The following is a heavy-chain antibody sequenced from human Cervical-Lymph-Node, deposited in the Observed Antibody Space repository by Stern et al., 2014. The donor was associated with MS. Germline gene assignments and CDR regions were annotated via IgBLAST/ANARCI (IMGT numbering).Heavy chain of an antibody. CDR1: GFTLSSYG. Sequence: VQLVQSGGGVVQPGRSLRLTCTVSGFTLSSYGMPWVRQAPGKGLEWVAVISYDGSDTYYAESVKGRFTISRDNSKNTLYLEMRSLRPEDTAVYYCVKRGITEVRGVRLGDYWGPGTLVIVSS. CDR3: VKRGITEVRGVRLGDY. V-gene: IGHV3-30*18. D-gene: IGHD3-10*01. J-gene: IGHJ4*02. CDR2: ISYDGSDT.